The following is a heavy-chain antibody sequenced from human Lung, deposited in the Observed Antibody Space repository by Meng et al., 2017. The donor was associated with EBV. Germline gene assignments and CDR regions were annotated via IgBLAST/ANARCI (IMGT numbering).Heavy chain of an antibody. CDR3: ARGGTSSAPFDY. CDR2: IQTSGNT. D-gene: IGHD2-2*01. Sequence: QVQLQESGPGLVKPSETLSLTCTVSGGSFNNYYWSWIRQPAGKGLEWIGHIQTSGNTNYNPSLKSRVTISVDTSKNQFSLSLNSVTAADTAVYYCARGGTSSAPFDYWGQETLVTVSS. CDR1: GGSFNNYY. V-gene: IGHV4-4*07. J-gene: IGHJ4*02.